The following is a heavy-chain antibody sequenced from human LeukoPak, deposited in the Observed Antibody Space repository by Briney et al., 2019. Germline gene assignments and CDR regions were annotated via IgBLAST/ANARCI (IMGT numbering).Heavy chain of an antibody. CDR3: ARDQTTMVRGVIKSKNWFDP. D-gene: IGHD3-10*01. J-gene: IGHJ5*02. CDR1: GGSISSGGYS. CDR2: IYTSGST. Sequence: PSQTLSLTCAVSGGSISSGGYSWSWIRQPPGKGLEWIGRIYTSGSTNYNPSLKSRVTISVDTSKNQFSLKLSSVTAADTAVYYCARDQTTMVRGVIKSKNWFDPWGQGTLVTVSS. V-gene: IGHV4-61*02.